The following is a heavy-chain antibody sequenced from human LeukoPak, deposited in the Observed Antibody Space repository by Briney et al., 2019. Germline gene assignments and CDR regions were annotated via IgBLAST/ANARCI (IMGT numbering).Heavy chain of an antibody. V-gene: IGHV3-33*01. CDR3: ARDADISNHYSYFDY. D-gene: IGHD3-22*01. J-gene: IGHJ4*02. CDR1: GFTFRNYG. Sequence: PGKSLRLSCAASGFTFRNYGMHWVRQAPGKGLEWVAGIWYHGNAELYAASLKGRFTISRDNSKNTLYLQMNSLRAEDTALYYCARDADISNHYSYFDYWGQGALVTVSS. CDR2: IWYHGNAE.